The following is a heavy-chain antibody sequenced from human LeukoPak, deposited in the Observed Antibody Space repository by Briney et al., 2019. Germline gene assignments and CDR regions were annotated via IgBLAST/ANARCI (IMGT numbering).Heavy chain of an antibody. J-gene: IGHJ3*02. CDR1: GGSISSYY. CDR3: ARAPDTYYYGSGTESYAFDI. Sequence: PSETLSLTCTVSGGSISSYYWSWIRQPPGKGLEWIGYIYYSGSTNYNPSLKSRVTISVDTSKNQFSLKLSSVTAADKAVYYCARAPDTYYYGSGTESYAFDIWGQGTMVTVSS. CDR2: IYYSGST. D-gene: IGHD3-10*01. V-gene: IGHV4-59*01.